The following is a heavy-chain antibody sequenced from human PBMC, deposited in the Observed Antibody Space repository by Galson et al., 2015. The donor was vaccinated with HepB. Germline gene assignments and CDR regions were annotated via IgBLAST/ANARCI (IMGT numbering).Heavy chain of an antibody. CDR3: ATGSPDYDLWSGFYYYSFMDV. J-gene: IGHJ6*03. CDR1: EYTLTELS. CDR2: FDPEDGES. Sequence: SVKVSCKVSEYTLTELSIHWVRQAPGKGLEWMGGFDPEDGESVYAQVFQGRVTMTEDTSTDTAYMELSSLRSEDTAVYYCATGSPDYDLWSGFYYYSFMDVWGKGTTVTVSS. D-gene: IGHD3-3*01. V-gene: IGHV1-24*01.